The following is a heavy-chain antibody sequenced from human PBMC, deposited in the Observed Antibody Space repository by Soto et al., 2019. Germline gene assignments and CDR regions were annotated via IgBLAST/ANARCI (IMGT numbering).Heavy chain of an antibody. CDR2: IYPGDSDT. V-gene: IGHV5-51*01. Sequence: EVQLVQSGAEVKKPGESLKISCKGSGYTFTNYWIGWVRQMPGKGLEWMGIIYPGDSDTKYNPSFQGQVTISADKSITTTSLRLTSLKASDTAIYYCAASIFSYGMDVCGQGTTVTVSS. CDR1: GYTFTNYW. J-gene: IGHJ6*02. CDR3: AASIFSYGMDV.